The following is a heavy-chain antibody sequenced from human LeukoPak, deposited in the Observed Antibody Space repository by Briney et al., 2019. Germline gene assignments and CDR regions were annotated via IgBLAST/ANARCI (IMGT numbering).Heavy chain of an antibody. J-gene: IGHJ5*02. V-gene: IGHV1-2*02. CDR3: ARAHSRLNWFDP. CDR1: GYTFTGYY. D-gene: IGHD6-25*01. CDR2: INPNSGGT. Sequence: ASVKVSCKASGYTFTGYYMHWVRQAPGQGLEWMGWINPNSGGTNYAQKFQGRVTMTRDTSISTAYMEVRSLRSDDTAVYYCARAHSRLNWFDPWGQGTLVTVSS.